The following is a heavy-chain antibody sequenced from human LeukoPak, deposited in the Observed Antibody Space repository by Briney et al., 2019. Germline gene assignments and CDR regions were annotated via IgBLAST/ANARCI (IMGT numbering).Heavy chain of an antibody. V-gene: IGHV4-61*01. CDR3: VRAARYYWFDP. J-gene: IGHJ5*02. CDR2: IYYSGST. D-gene: IGHD1-14*01. CDR1: GDSVSSGSHY. Sequence: PSETLSLTCTVSGDSVSSGSHYWSWIRQPPGKGPEWIGYIYYSGSTNYNPSLKSRVTISIDTSKNQFSLKLSSVTAADTAVYYCVRAARYYWFDPWGQGTLVTVSS.